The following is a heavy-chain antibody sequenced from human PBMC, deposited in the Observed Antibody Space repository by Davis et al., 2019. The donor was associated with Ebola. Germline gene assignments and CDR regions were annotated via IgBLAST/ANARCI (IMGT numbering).Heavy chain of an antibody. CDR1: GYTFTSYG. V-gene: IGHV1-18*01. D-gene: IGHD6-6*01. CDR3: ARDRGEYSSSSPRYYYYGMDV. Sequence: AASVKVSCKASGYTFTSYGISWVRQAPGQGLEWMGWISAYNGNTNYAQKLQRRVTMTTDTSTSTAYLELRSLRSDDTAVYYCARDRGEYSSSSPRYYYYGMDVWGQGTTVTVSS. J-gene: IGHJ6*02. CDR2: ISAYNGNT.